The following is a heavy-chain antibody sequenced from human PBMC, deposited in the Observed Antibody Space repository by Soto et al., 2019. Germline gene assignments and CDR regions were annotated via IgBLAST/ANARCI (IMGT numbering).Heavy chain of an antibody. CDR1: GFTFSSYG. D-gene: IGHD6-19*01. CDR3: ARDFAESSSGIPDS. CDR2: IWYDGSNK. V-gene: IGHV3-33*01. Sequence: PGGSLRLSCAASGFTFSSYGMHWVRQAPGKGLEWVAVIWYDGSNKYYADSVKGRFTISRDNSKNTLYLQMNSLRAEDTAVYYCARDFAESSSGIPDSWGNGTLVTVSS. J-gene: IGHJ5*01.